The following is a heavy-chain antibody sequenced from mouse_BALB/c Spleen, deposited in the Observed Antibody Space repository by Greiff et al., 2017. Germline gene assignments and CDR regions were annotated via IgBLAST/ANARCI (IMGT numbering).Heavy chain of an antibody. CDR1: GYTFTSYW. CDR3: ARGLITTATGFAY. Sequence: QVQLQQSGAELAKPGASVKMSCKASGYTFTSYWMHWVKQRPGQGLEWIGYINPSTGYTEYNQKFKDKATLTADKSSSTAYMQLSSLTSEDSAVYYCARGLITTATGFAYWGQGTLVTVSA. J-gene: IGHJ3*01. D-gene: IGHD1-2*01. V-gene: IGHV1-7*01. CDR2: INPSTGYT.